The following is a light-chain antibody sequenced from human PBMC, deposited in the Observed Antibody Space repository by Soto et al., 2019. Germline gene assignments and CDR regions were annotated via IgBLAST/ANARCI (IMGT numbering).Light chain of an antibody. Sequence: QSVLTQPASVSGSPGQSITISCTGTSSDVGRYNFVSWYQPHPGKAPKLMISDVSNRPSGISSRFSGSKSGNTASLTISGLQAEDEADYYCSSYTSSSTRVFGTGTKVTVL. CDR1: SSDVGRYNF. V-gene: IGLV2-14*01. CDR3: SSYTSSSTRV. J-gene: IGLJ1*01. CDR2: DVS.